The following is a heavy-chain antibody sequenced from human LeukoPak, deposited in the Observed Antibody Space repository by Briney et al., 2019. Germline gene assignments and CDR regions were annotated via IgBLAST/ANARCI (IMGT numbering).Heavy chain of an antibody. CDR3: AREPERQLVYTYLDY. V-gene: IGHV6-1*01. CDR1: GDSVSINSAA. CDR2: TYYRSKWFN. J-gene: IGHJ4*02. D-gene: IGHD6-13*01. Sequence: SQTLSLTCAISGDSVSINSAAWNWIRQSPSRGLEWLGRTYYRSKWFNNYAVSVKGRMTINPDTSKNQFSLQLISVAPDETCGYYCAREPERQLVYTYLDYWGQGTMVTVSS.